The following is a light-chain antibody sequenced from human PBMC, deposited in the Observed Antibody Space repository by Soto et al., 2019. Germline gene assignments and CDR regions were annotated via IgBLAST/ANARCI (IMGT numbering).Light chain of an antibody. V-gene: IGKV3-20*01. J-gene: IGKJ5*01. Sequence: EIVLTQSPGTLSLSRGERATLSCRASQSVSSYYLAWHQQKPGQAPRLLIYGASSRATGIPDRFSGSGSGTDFTLNISRLEPEDSAVYYCQQYGSSPITFGQGTRLEIK. CDR2: GAS. CDR3: QQYGSSPIT. CDR1: QSVSSYY.